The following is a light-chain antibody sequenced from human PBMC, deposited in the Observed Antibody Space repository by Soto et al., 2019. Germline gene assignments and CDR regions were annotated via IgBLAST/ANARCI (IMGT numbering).Light chain of an antibody. CDR3: SSYTSSSLYV. V-gene: IGLV2-14*01. CDR2: EVI. Sequence: QSALTQPASVSGSPGQSITISCTGTSSDVGGYNYVSWYQQYPGKAPKLMIYEVINRPSGVSNRFSGSKSGNTASLTISGLQDDDEADYYCSSYTSSSLYVFGTGTKLTVL. J-gene: IGLJ1*01. CDR1: SSDVGGYNY.